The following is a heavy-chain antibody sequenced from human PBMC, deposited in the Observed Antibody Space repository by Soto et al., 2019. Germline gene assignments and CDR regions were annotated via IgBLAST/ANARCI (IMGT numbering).Heavy chain of an antibody. CDR2: ISYDGSNK. Sequence: GGSLRLSCAPSGFTFSNYGMHWIRQAPGKGLEWVALISYDGSNKYYADSVKGRFTISRDNTKNTLYLQMNSLRAEDSAVYYCAKDLHSSGWAAYNFDYWGQGTLVTVSS. J-gene: IGHJ4*02. D-gene: IGHD6-25*01. CDR1: GFTFSNYG. CDR3: AKDLHSSGWAAYNFDY. V-gene: IGHV3-30*18.